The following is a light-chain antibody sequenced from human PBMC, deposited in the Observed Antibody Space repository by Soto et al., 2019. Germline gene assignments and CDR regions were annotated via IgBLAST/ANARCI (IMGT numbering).Light chain of an antibody. CDR1: QEISNY. Sequence: AIRMTQSPSSLSASTGDRVTLTCRASQEISNYLAWYQQKPGKSPQLLVYAASTLQSEVPSRFSASGTGTNFSLTVNCLQSADFALYFWQQYYTFPYTFGQGTALEIK. J-gene: IGKJ2*01. CDR3: QQYYTFPYT. V-gene: IGKV1-8*01. CDR2: AAS.